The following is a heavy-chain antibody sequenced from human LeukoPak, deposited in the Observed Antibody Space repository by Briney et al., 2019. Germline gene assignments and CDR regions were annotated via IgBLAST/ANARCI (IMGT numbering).Heavy chain of an antibody. J-gene: IGHJ6*02. CDR3: ARVPQYCSSTSCYANYYYGMDV. Sequence: GGSLRLSCAASGFTFSSYSMNWVRQAPGKGLEWVSSISSSSSYIYYADSVKGRFTISRDNAKNSLYLQMNSLRAEDTAVYYCARVPQYCSSTSCYANYYYGMDVWGQGTTVTVSS. V-gene: IGHV3-21*01. CDR2: ISSSSSYI. CDR1: GFTFSSYS. D-gene: IGHD2-2*01.